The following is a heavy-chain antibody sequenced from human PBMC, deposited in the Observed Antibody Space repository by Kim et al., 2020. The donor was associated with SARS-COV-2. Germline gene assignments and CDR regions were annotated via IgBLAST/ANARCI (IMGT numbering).Heavy chain of an antibody. CDR2: ISSSSSYI. CDR1: GFTFSSYS. D-gene: IGHD4-4*01. V-gene: IGHV3-21*01. Sequence: GGSLRLSCAASGFTFSSYSMNWVRQAPGKGLEWVSSISSSSSYIYYADSVKGRFTISRDNAKNSLYLQMNSLRAEDTAVYYCARDMTTNTYYYYGMDVWGQGTTVTVSS. CDR3: ARDMTTNTYYYYGMDV. J-gene: IGHJ6*02.